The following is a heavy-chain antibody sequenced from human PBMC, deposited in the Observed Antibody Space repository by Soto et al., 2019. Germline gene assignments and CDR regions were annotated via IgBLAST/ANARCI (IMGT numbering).Heavy chain of an antibody. CDR1: GGSISSYY. V-gene: IGHV4-59*08. Sequence: PSETLSLTCTVSGGSISSYYWSWIRQPPGKGLEWIGYIYYSGSTNYNPSLKSRVTISVDTSKNQFSLKLSSVTAADTAVYYCARHSPYGDFDYWGQGTLVTVSS. CDR3: ARHSPYGDFDY. D-gene: IGHD4-17*01. CDR2: IYYSGST. J-gene: IGHJ4*02.